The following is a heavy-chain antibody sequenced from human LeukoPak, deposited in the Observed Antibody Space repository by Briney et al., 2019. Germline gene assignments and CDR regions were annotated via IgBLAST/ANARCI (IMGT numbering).Heavy chain of an antibody. J-gene: IGHJ6*03. Sequence: QPGGSLRLSCAASGFTFSSYWMSWVRQAPGKGLEWVANIKQDGSETYYVDSVKGRFTISRDNAKNSLYLQMNSLRAEDTAVYYCARDNDYGDYYYYYMDVWGKGTTVTVSS. V-gene: IGHV3-7*01. CDR1: GFTFSSYW. CDR3: ARDNDYGDYYYYYMDV. D-gene: IGHD4-17*01. CDR2: IKQDGSET.